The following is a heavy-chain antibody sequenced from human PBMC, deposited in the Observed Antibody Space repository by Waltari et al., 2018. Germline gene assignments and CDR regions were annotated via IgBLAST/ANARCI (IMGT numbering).Heavy chain of an antibody. D-gene: IGHD5-12*01. J-gene: IGHJ4*02. CDR2: IYYSGST. CDR3: ARAFFRDGYNMFDF. Sequence: QVQLQESGPGLVKPSETLSLTCTVSGGSISSYYWPCIRQPPGKGLEWIGYIYYSGSTNYNPSLKSRVTISVDTSKNQFSLKLRSVTAADTAVYYCARAFFRDGYNMFDFWGLGTLVTVSS. V-gene: IGHV4-59*01. CDR1: GGSISSYY.